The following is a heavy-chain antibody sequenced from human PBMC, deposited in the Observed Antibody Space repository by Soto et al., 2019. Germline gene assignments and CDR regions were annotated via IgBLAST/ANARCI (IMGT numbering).Heavy chain of an antibody. V-gene: IGHV1-46*01. D-gene: IGHD3-22*01. Sequence: ASVKVSCKASGYTFTSYYMHWVRQAPGQGPEWMGIINPSGGSTSYAQKFQGRVTMTRDTSTSTVYMELSSLRSEDTAVYYCARSITMIVVVITGSGMDVWGQGTTVTVSS. J-gene: IGHJ6*02. CDR1: GYTFTSYY. CDR3: ARSITMIVVVITGSGMDV. CDR2: INPSGGST.